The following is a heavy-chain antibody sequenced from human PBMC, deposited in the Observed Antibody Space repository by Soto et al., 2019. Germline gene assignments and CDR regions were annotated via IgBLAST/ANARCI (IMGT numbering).Heavy chain of an antibody. CDR3: ARGRNWFDP. Sequence: LSLTCTVSGGSISSSSYYWGWIRQPPGKGLEWIGSIYYSGSTYYNPSLKSRVTISVDTSKNQFSLKLSSVTAADTAVYYCARGRNWFDPWGQGTLVTVSS. CDR1: GGSISSSSYY. V-gene: IGHV4-39*01. CDR2: IYYSGST. J-gene: IGHJ5*02.